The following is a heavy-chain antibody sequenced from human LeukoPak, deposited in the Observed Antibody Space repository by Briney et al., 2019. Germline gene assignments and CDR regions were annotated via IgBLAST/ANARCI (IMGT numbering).Heavy chain of an antibody. CDR2: ISYDGSNK. D-gene: IGHD2-8*01. J-gene: IGHJ4*02. Sequence: GESLRLSCAASGFTFSSYAMHWVRQAPGKGLEWVAVISYDGSNKYYADSVKGRFTFSRDNSKNTLYLQMNSLRAEDTAVYYCAKEYCSNSVCHSLDYWGQGTLVTVSS. CDR3: AKEYCSNSVCHSLDY. V-gene: IGHV3-30*04. CDR1: GFTFSSYA.